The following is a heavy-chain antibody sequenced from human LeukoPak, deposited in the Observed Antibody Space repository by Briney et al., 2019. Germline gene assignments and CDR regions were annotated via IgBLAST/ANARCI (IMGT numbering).Heavy chain of an antibody. CDR2: INPSGGST. V-gene: IGHV1-46*01. Sequence: GASVKVSCKASGYTFTSYYIHWVRQAPGQGLEWMGLINPSGGSTNYAQKFQGRVTMTRDTSISTAYMELSRLRSDDTAVYYCARDPREMGEFYYFDYWGQGTLVTVSS. J-gene: IGHJ4*02. CDR3: ARDPREMGEFYYFDY. CDR1: GYTFTSYY. D-gene: IGHD3-16*01.